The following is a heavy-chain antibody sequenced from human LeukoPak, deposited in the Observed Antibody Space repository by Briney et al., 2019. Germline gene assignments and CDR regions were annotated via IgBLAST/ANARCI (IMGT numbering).Heavy chain of an antibody. D-gene: IGHD2-15*01. Sequence: GGSLRLSCAASGFTFSTYSMNWVRQAPGKGLEWVSYISSGIINNYYADSVKGRFTISRDNAENSLHLQMNSLRAEDTAVYYCAKSRGSGTGSYFDYWGQGTLVTVSS. CDR1: GFTFSTYS. CDR2: ISSGIINN. CDR3: AKSRGSGTGSYFDY. J-gene: IGHJ4*02. V-gene: IGHV3-48*01.